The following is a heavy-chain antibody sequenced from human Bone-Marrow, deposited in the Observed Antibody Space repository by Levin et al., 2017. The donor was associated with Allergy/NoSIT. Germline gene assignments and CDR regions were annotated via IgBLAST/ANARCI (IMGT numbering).Heavy chain of an antibody. CDR1: GYKFATFW. D-gene: IGHD3-10*01. J-gene: IGHJ6*02. V-gene: IGHV5-51*01. Sequence: GESLKISCQGSGYKFATFWVAWVRQLPGKGLEWMGTIYPNDSDTRYSPSFQGQVTISADKFANTAYLQWSSLKASDTAIYFCARRHSLSGGIDVWGQGTTVTVSS. CDR3: ARRHSLSGGIDV. CDR2: IYPNDSDT.